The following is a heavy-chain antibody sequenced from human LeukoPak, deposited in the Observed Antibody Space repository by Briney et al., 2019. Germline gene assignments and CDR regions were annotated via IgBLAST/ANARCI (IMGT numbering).Heavy chain of an antibody. CDR2: IYSGGAI. J-gene: IGHJ4*02. V-gene: IGHV3-53*01. Sequence: GGSLRLSCAASGFTFSGYWMTWVRQAPGKGLEWVSLIYSGGAIRYADSVKGRFTISRDSSKNTLFLQMNDLTVEDTARYYCARRPGNWGQGILVTVSS. D-gene: IGHD1-14*01. CDR1: GFTFSGYW. CDR3: ARRPGN.